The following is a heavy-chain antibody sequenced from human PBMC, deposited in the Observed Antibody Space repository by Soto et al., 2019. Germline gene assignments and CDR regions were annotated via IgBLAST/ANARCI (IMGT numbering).Heavy chain of an antibody. CDR1: GGSISSGGYY. V-gene: IGHV4-31*03. D-gene: IGHD2-2*01. J-gene: IGHJ4*02. CDR3: ARSIVLVPAAFDY. Sequence: QVQLQESGPGLVKPSQTLSLTCTVSGGSISSGGYYWSWIRQHPGKGLEWIGYIYYGGSPDYNPSLRSGVTISGDTSKNQFSLKLSSVTAADTAVYYCARSIVLVPAAFDYWGQGTLVTVSS. CDR2: IYYGGSP.